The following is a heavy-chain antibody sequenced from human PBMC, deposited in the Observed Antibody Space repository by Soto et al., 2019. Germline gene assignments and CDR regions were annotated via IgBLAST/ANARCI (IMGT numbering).Heavy chain of an antibody. D-gene: IGHD6-19*01. J-gene: IGHJ1*01. V-gene: IGHV3-23*01. CDR2: MSGSGTDT. CDR1: GFTFSSYA. CDR3: AQHSLNSGSGRIRGFHQ. Sequence: PGGSLRLSCATSGFTFSSYALSWVRQASGKGLEWVSTMSGSGTDTYYADSVKGRFTISRDNSKSMMFLQMNSLSAEDTAAYYCAQHSLNSGSGRIRGFHQWGQGTLVTVSS.